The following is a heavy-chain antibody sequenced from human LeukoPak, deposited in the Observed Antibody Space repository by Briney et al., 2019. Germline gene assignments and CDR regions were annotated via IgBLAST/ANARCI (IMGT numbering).Heavy chain of an antibody. CDR2: ISYDGSNK. J-gene: IGHJ4*02. V-gene: IGHV3-30*04. CDR1: GFTFSSYA. CDR3: ARDPVGALDY. D-gene: IGHD3-16*01. Sequence: GGSLRLSCAASGFTFSSYAMHWDRQAPGKGLEWVAVISYDGSNKYYADSVKGRFTISRDNSKNTLYLQMNSLRAEDTAVYYCARDPVGALDYWGQGTLVTVSS.